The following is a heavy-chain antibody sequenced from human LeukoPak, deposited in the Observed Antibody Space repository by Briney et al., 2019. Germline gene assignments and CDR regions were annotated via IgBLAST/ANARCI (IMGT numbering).Heavy chain of an antibody. CDR3: ARRDPYYYDSSGIWAY. J-gene: IGHJ4*02. V-gene: IGHV4-39*01. CDR1: GGSFSSYY. CDR2: IYYSGST. D-gene: IGHD3-22*01. Sequence: SETLSLTCTVSGGSFSSYYWSWIRQPPGKGLEWIGSIYYSGSTYYNPSLKSRLTISVDTSKNQFALKLSSVTAADTAVYYCARRDPYYYDSSGIWAYWGQGTLVTVSS.